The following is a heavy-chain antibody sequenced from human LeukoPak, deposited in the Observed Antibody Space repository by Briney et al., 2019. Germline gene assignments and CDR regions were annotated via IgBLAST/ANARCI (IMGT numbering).Heavy chain of an antibody. V-gene: IGHV3-23*01. CDR3: AKWGDYDVLTGYYVSDY. Sequence: GASLRLSCAASGFTFSNYAMSWVRQAPGKGLEWVSAITGSGGNTYYADSVKGRFTISRDNSKNTLYLQMNSLRAEDTAVYYCAKWGDYDVLTGYYVSDYWGQGTLSPSPQ. J-gene: IGHJ4*02. CDR2: ITGSGGNT. D-gene: IGHD3-9*01. CDR1: GFTFSNYA.